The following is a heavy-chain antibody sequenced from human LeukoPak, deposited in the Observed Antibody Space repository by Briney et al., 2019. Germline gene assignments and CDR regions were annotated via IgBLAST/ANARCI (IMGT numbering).Heavy chain of an antibody. CDR3: ARAPPVVSYYYYSMDV. V-gene: IGHV1-18*01. CDR1: GCTFTSYG. J-gene: IGHJ6*02. CDR2: ISIYNGNT. Sequence: GASVKVSCKASGCTFTSYGITWVRQAPGQGLEWMGWISIYNGNTNYAQKLQGRVTMTTDTSTSTAYMELRSLRSDDTAVYYCARAPPVVSYYYYSMDVWGQGTTVTVSS. D-gene: IGHD2-8*02.